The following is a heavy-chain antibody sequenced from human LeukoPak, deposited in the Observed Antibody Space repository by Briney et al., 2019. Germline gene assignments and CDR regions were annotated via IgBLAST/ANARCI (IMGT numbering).Heavy chain of an antibody. CDR3: ARGGRSSGWYGSYFDY. CDR1: GFTFSSYA. D-gene: IGHD6-19*01. J-gene: IGHJ4*02. V-gene: IGHV3-30*04. CDR2: ISYDGSNK. Sequence: GGSLRLSCAASGFTFSSYAMHWVRQAPGKGLEWVAVISYDGSNKYYADSVKGRFTISRDNSKNTLYPQMNSLRAEDTAVYYCARGGRSSGWYGSYFDYWGQGTLVTVSS.